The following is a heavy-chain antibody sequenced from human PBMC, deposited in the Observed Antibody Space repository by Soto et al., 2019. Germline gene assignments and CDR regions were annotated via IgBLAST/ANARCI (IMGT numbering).Heavy chain of an antibody. CDR2: IYYSGST. Sequence: PSETLSLTCTVSGGSISSYYWSWIRQPPGKGLEWIGYIYYSGSTNYNPSLKSRVTISVDTSKNQFSLKLSSVTAADTAGYYCARDGDFWSGGGGYYYYMDVWGKGTTVTVSS. D-gene: IGHD3-3*01. J-gene: IGHJ6*03. V-gene: IGHV4-59*01. CDR1: GGSISSYY. CDR3: ARDGDFWSGGGGYYYYMDV.